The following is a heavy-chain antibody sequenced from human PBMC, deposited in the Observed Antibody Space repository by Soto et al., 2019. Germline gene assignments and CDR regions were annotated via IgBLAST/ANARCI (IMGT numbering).Heavy chain of an antibody. CDR3: ARGGGYYDNSGYFDY. D-gene: IGHD3-22*01. CDR2: IYHTGSS. J-gene: IGHJ4*02. Sequence: QVQLQESGPGLVRPSGTLSLSCAVSGDSISSSHWWTWVRQPPGKGLEWIGEIYHTGSSNYNPSLKSRVTISVDKSKNQFSLKLSSVTAADTAVYHCARGGGYYDNSGYFDYWGQGTRVAVSS. CDR1: GDSISSSHW. V-gene: IGHV4-4*02.